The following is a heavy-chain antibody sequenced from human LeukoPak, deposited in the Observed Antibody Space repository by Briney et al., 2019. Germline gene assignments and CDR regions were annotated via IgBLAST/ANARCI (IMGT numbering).Heavy chain of an antibody. D-gene: IGHD2/OR15-2a*01. Sequence: PGESLRLSCAASGFTFSSYSMNWVRQAPGKGLEWVSYISRSISDIYYADSVKGRFTISRDNAKNSLYLQMNSLRAEDTAVYYCVRTSNFDSWGRGTLVTVSS. CDR1: GFTFSSYS. V-gene: IGHV3-48*01. CDR2: ISRSISDI. CDR3: VRTSNFDS. J-gene: IGHJ4*01.